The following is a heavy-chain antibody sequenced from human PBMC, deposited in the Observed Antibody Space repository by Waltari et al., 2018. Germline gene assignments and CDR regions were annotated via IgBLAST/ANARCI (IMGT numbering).Heavy chain of an antibody. CDR2: VNSGGTDS. CDR3: ARDTPGDGIDR. V-gene: IGHV3-74*01. J-gene: IGHJ5*02. D-gene: IGHD2-21*01. Sequence: EVQLVESGGGLVQPGGSLRLSCAASGFTFSDYWMHWVRQVPGKGLLWFSHVNSGGTDSTYADSVKGRFTISRDNAKNTLYLQMNSLRVEDTAVYYCARDTPGDGIDRWGQGTLVTVSP. CDR1: GFTFSDYW.